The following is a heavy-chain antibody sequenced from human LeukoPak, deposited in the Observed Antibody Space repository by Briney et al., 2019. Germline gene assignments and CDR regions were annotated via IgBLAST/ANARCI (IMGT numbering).Heavy chain of an antibody. J-gene: IGHJ4*02. CDR2: IYTSGST. CDR1: GGSISSGTYY. D-gene: IGHD3-9*01. CDR3: ARTDHLLRYFDLEYYFDY. Sequence: PSETLSLTCTVSGGSISSGTYYWSWIRQPAGKGLEWIGRIYTSGSTNYNPSLKSRVTISVDKSKNQFSLKLSSVTAADTAVYYCARTDHLLRYFDLEYYFDYWGQGTLVTVSS. V-gene: IGHV4-61*02.